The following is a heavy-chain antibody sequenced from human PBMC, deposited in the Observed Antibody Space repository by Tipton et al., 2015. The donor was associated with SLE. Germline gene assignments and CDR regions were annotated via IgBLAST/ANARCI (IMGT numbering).Heavy chain of an antibody. CDR3: AREEFGVVIAIRYFYL. CDR1: GFTFSSYW. V-gene: IGHV3-7*01. J-gene: IGHJ2*01. CDR2: IKQDGSEE. Sequence: SLRLSCAASGFTFSSYWMSWVRQAPGKGLEWVANIKQDGSEEYYVDSVKGRFTISRDNAKNSLYLQMNSLRAEDTAVYYCAREEFGVVIAIRYFYLWGRGTLVTVSS. D-gene: IGHD2-21*01.